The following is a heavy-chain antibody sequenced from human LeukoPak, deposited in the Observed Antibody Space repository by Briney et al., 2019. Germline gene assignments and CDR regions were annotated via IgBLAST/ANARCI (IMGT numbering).Heavy chain of an antibody. CDR2: IKQDGSDR. CDR3: ARLTGTTGFDY. V-gene: IGHV3-7*01. Sequence: GGSLRLSCAASGFPFSSYWMSWVRQAPGKGLEWVANIKQDGSDRYYVDSVKGRFTISRDNAKNSLYLQLNSLRADDTAVYYCARLTGTTGFDYWGQGTLDTVSS. CDR1: GFPFSSYW. J-gene: IGHJ4*02. D-gene: IGHD1-1*01.